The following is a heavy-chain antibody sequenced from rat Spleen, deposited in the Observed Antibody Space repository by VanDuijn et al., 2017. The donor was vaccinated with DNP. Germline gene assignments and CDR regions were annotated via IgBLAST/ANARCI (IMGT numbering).Heavy chain of an antibody. V-gene: IGHV4-2*01. Sequence: EVKLVESGGGLVQPGRSLKLSCAASEFNFNDYWMGWVRQAPGKGLEWIGEINKDSGTINYIPSLKEKITISRDNAQNTLYLQMSKLGSDDTAIYFCAKGPNYGGWSDYFDYWGQGVMVTVSS. J-gene: IGHJ2*01. CDR2: INKDSGTI. CDR1: EFNFNDYW. CDR3: AKGPNYGGWSDYFDY. D-gene: IGHD1-11*01.